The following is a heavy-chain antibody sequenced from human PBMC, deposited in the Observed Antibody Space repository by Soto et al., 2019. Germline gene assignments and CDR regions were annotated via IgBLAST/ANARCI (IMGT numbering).Heavy chain of an antibody. D-gene: IGHD6-19*01. Sequence: ASETLSLTCTVSGGSISSYYWSWIRQPPGKGLEWIGYIYYSGSTNYNPSLKSRVTISVDTSKNEFSLRLSSVTAADTAVYFCARSVAVPGAHIDYWGQGTQVTVSS. CDR1: GGSISSYY. CDR3: ARSVAVPGAHIDY. CDR2: IYYSGST. V-gene: IGHV4-59*01. J-gene: IGHJ4*02.